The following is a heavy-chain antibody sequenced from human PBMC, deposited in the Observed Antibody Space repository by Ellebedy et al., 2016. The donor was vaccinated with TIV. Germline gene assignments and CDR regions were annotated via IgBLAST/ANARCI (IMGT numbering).Heavy chain of an antibody. Sequence: GESLKISCAASGFSFSNYAMSWVRQAPGKGLEWVSAIRGGDSNTYYADSVKGRSTISRDNFKNTLYLQLNSLRAEDTAVYYGAKGLTGDRGGWGWYFDLWGRGTLVTVSS. CDR1: GFSFSNYA. CDR3: AKGLTGDRGGWGWYFDL. CDR2: IRGGDSNT. V-gene: IGHV3-23*01. D-gene: IGHD7-27*01. J-gene: IGHJ2*01.